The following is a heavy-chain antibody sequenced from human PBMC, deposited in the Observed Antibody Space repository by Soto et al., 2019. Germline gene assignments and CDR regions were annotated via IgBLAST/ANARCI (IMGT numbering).Heavy chain of an antibody. CDR1: GFTFSSYS. CDR2: ISSSSSTI. V-gene: IGHV3-48*01. D-gene: IGHD6-13*01. CDR3: AGDPLIPAAGPFDS. Sequence: EVQLVESGGGLVQPGGSLRLSCAASGFTFSSYSMNWVRQAPGKGLEWVSYISSSSSTIYYAVSVKGRFTISRDNAKNSLERQKNSLRADDTAVYYCAGDPLIPAAGPFDSRGQGTLVTVSS. J-gene: IGHJ4*02.